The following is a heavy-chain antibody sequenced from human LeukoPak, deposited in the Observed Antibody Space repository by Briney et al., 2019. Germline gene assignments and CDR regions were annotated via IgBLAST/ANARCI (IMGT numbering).Heavy chain of an antibody. Sequence: GGSLRLSCAASGFTFSSYSMNWVRQAPGKGLEWVSSISSSSSYIYYADSVKGRFTISRDNAKNSLYLQMNSLRAEDTAVYCCARGGGAFCGGDCHRNFDSWGQGTLVTVSS. CDR3: ARGGGAFCGGDCHRNFDS. J-gene: IGHJ4*02. D-gene: IGHD2-21*02. V-gene: IGHV3-21*04. CDR2: ISSSSSYI. CDR1: GFTFSSYS.